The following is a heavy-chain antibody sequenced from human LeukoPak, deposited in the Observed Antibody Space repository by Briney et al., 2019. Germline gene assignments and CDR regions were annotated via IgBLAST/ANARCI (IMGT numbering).Heavy chain of an antibody. D-gene: IGHD3-22*01. CDR3: ARAGYYDSSGYFRRHAPAGYFDY. CDR2: ISAYNGNT. V-gene: IGHV1-18*01. CDR1: GYTFTSYG. Sequence: ASVKVSCKASGYTFTSYGISWVRQAPGQGLEWMGWISAYNGNTNYAQKLQGRVTMTTDTSTSTAYMELRSLRSDDTAVYYCARAGYYDSSGYFRRHAPAGYFDYWGQGTLVTVSS. J-gene: IGHJ4*02.